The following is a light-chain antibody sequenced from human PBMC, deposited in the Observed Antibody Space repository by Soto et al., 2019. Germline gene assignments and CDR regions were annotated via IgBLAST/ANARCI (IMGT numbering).Light chain of an antibody. CDR1: QTIDTY. CDR2: AAT. CDR3: QQNFNFPRT. Sequence: DIQLTQSPSSLSASVGDRVTITCRASQTIDTYVNWYQHKPGTAPKVLIYAATYLQHGVPSRFSGTGSGADFTLTISSLQPEDFATYYCQQNFNFPRTFGQGTKVDIK. V-gene: IGKV1-39*01. J-gene: IGKJ1*01.